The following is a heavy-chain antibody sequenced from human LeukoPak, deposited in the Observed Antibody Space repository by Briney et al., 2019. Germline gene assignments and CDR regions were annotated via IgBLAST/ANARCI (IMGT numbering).Heavy chain of an antibody. CDR1: GGSISSGSYY. CDR3: ARSSNYVAYNWFDP. V-gene: IGHV4-61*02. CDR2: IYTSGST. J-gene: IGHJ5*02. Sequence: SQTLSLTCTVSGGSISSGSYYWSWIRQPAGKGLEWIGRIYTSGSTNYNPSLKSRVTISVDTSKNQFSLKLSSVTAADTAVYYCARSSNYVAYNWFDPWGQGTLVTVSS. D-gene: IGHD4-11*01.